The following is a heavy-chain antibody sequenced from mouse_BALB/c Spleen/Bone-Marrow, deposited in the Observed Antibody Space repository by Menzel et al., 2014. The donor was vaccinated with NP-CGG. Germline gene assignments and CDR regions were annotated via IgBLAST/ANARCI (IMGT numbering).Heavy chain of an antibody. D-gene: IGHD3-3*01. Sequence: EVMLVESGGGLVKPGGSLKLSCAASGFTFSDYYMYRVRQTPEKRLEWVATISDGGNYTYYPDSVQGRFTIARDNAKNNLYLQMSSLESEDTAMYYCAGTWEAMDYWGQGTSVTVSS. CDR1: GFTFSDYY. CDR2: ISDGGNYT. V-gene: IGHV5-4*02. J-gene: IGHJ4*01. CDR3: AGTWEAMDY.